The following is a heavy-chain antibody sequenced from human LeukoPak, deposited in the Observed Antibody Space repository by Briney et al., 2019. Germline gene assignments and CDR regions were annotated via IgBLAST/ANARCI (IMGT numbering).Heavy chain of an antibody. V-gene: IGHV3-66*04. CDR1: GFTVSSNY. J-gene: IGHJ6*02. CDR3: ARRPAAKYYYYGMDV. D-gene: IGHD2-2*01. CDR2: IYSGGST. Sequence: GGSLRLSCAASGFTVSSNYMSWVRQAPGKGLEWVSVIYSGGSTYYADSVKGRFTISRDNSKNTLYLQMNSLRAEDTAVYYCARRPAAKYYYYGMDVWGQGTMVIVPS.